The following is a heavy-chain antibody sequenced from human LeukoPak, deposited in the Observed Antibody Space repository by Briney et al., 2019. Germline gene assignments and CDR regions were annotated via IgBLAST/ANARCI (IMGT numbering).Heavy chain of an antibody. CDR3: ARDRVEMATIHYFDY. CDR2: IYYSGST. J-gene: IGHJ4*02. CDR1: GGSVSSGSYY. V-gene: IGHV4-61*01. Sequence: MASETLSLTCTVSGGSVSSGSYYWSWIRQPPGKGLEWIGYIYYSGSTNYNPSLKSRVTISVDTSKNQFSLKLSSVTAADTAVYYCARDRVEMATIHYFDYWGQGTLVTVSS. D-gene: IGHD5-24*01.